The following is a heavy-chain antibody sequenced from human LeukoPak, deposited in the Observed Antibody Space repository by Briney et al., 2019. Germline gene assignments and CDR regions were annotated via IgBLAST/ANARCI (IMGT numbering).Heavy chain of an antibody. Sequence: PGGSLRLSCAASGFTFSNYWMHWVRQTPGMGLVWVSRINTDGSDTTYADSVKGRFTISRDNAKNTLYLQMNSLRAEDTAVYYCAKAPVVATIRWFDPWGQETLVAVSS. CDR3: AKAPVVATIRWFDP. CDR1: GFTFSNYW. J-gene: IGHJ5*02. CDR2: INTDGSDT. V-gene: IGHV3-74*01. D-gene: IGHD5-12*01.